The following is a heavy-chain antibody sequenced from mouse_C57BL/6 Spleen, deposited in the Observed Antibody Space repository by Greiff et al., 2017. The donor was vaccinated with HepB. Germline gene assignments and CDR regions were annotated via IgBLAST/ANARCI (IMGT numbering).Heavy chain of an antibody. CDR3: ATDYYGAMDY. V-gene: IGHV1-52*01. CDR1: GYTFTSYW. J-gene: IGHJ4*01. D-gene: IGHD1-1*01. Sequence: QVQLKQPGAELVRPGSSVKLSCKASGYTFTSYWMHWVKQRPIQGLEWIGNIDPSDSETHYNQKFKDKATLTVDKSSSTAYMQLSSLTSEDSAVYCCATDYYGAMDYWGQGTSVTVSS. CDR2: IDPSDSET.